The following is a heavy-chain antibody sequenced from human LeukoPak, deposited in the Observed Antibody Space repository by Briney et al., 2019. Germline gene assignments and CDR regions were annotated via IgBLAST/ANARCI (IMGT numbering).Heavy chain of an antibody. Sequence: SETLSLTCAVSGYSISSGYYWGWIRQPPGKGLEWIGSIYHSGSTYYNPPLKSRVTISVDTSKNQFSLKLSSVTAADTAVYYCARSPPGIAAAGTLGSFDSWGQGTLATVSS. D-gene: IGHD6-13*01. J-gene: IGHJ5*01. V-gene: IGHV4-38-2*01. CDR3: ARSPPGIAAAGTLGSFDS. CDR2: IYHSGST. CDR1: GYSISSGYY.